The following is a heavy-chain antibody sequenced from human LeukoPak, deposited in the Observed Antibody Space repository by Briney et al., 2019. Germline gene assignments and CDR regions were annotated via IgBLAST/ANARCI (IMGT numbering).Heavy chain of an antibody. CDR2: IYYSGST. V-gene: IGHV4-39*01. CDR3: ARHGDIVVVPAANYWFDP. CDR1: GGSISSSSYY. Sequence: SKTLSLTCTVSGGSISSSSYYWGWLRQPPGTGLEWIGSIYYSGSTYYNPSLKSRVTISVDTSKNQFSLKLSSVTAADTAVYYCARHGDIVVVPAANYWFDPWGQGTLVTVSS. D-gene: IGHD2-2*01. J-gene: IGHJ5*02.